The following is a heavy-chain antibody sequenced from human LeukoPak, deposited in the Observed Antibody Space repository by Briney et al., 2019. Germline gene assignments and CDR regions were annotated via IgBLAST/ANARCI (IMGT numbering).Heavy chain of an antibody. CDR1: GGTFSSYA. Sequence: ASVKVSCKASGGTFSSYAISWVRQAPGQGLEWMGGIITNFGTTNYAQKYQGRVTITADESTSTVYMELSSLRSEDTAVYYCARGYDYYDSSGPLDAFDIWGQGTMVTVSS. D-gene: IGHD3-22*01. J-gene: IGHJ3*02. V-gene: IGHV1-69*13. CDR3: ARGYDYYDSSGPLDAFDI. CDR2: IITNFGTT.